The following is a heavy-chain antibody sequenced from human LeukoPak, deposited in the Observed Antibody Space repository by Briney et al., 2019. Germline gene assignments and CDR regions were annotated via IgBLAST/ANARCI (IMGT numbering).Heavy chain of an antibody. Sequence: PGRSLRLSCAASGFSFSSYGMHWIRQAPVKGLEWVAVIGYDGSNKYYADSVKGRFTISRDNSKNTLYLQMNSLRTEDTAVYFCAKEIYYDSSAFFDYWGQGTLVTVSS. D-gene: IGHD3-22*01. CDR1: GFSFSSYG. CDR3: AKEIYYDSSAFFDY. J-gene: IGHJ4*02. V-gene: IGHV3-30*18. CDR2: IGYDGSNK.